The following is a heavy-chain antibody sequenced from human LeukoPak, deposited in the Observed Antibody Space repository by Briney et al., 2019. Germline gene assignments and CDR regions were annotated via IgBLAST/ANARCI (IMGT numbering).Heavy chain of an antibody. CDR2: ISSSSSYI. J-gene: IGHJ5*02. CDR3: ARDHLYGSGSYYNPYWFDP. V-gene: IGHV3-21*01. CDR1: GFTFSSYS. Sequence: GGSLRLSCAASGFTFSSYSMNWVRQAPGKGLEWVSSISSSSSYIYYADSVKGRFTISRDNAKNSLYLQMNSLRAEDTAVYYCARDHLYGSGSYYNPYWFDPWGQGTLVTVSS. D-gene: IGHD3-10*01.